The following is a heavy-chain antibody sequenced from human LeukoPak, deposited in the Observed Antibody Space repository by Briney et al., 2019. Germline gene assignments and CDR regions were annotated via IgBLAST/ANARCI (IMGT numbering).Heavy chain of an antibody. CDR1: GGSISRSTYY. Sequence: SETLSLTCTVSGGSISRSTYYWGWIRQPPGEGLEWIGSIFYSGNTFYNPSLKSRITISVDTSKNQFSLNLSSVTAADTAVYYCARGRGSSWYYFDSWGQGTPVTVSS. J-gene: IGHJ4*02. CDR2: IFYSGNT. V-gene: IGHV4-39*07. D-gene: IGHD6-13*01. CDR3: ARGRGSSWYYFDS.